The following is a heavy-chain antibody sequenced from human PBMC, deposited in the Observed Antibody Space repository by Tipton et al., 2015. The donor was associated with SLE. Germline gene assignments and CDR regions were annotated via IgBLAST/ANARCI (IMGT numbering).Heavy chain of an antibody. CDR3: ARGFTMVRGLFDY. V-gene: IGHV4-34*01. D-gene: IGHD3-10*01. CDR1: GGSFSGYY. CDR2: INHSGST. J-gene: IGHJ4*02. Sequence: TLSLTCAVYGGSFSGYYWSWIRQPPGKGLEWIGEINHSGSTNYNPSLKSRVTISVDTSKNQISLKLSSVTAAATAVYYCARGFTMVRGLFDYWGQGTLVTVSS.